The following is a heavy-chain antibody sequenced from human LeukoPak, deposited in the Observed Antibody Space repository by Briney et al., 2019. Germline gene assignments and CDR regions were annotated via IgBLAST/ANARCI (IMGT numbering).Heavy chain of an antibody. CDR3: AKQSLMIEINDCWSGYYHFDY. V-gene: IGHV3-23*01. J-gene: IGHJ4*02. Sequence: GGSLRLSCAASGFTFSSYAMSWVRQAPGKGLEWVSAISGSGGSTYYADSVKGRFTISRDNSKNTLYLQMNSLRAEDTAVYYCAKQSLMIEINDCWSGYYHFDYWGQGTLVTVSS. D-gene: IGHD3-3*01. CDR2: ISGSGGST. CDR1: GFTFSSYA.